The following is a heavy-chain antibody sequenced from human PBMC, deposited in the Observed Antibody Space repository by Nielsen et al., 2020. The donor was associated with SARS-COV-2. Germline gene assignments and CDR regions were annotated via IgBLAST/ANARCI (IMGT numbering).Heavy chain of an antibody. CDR1: GFTFSSYA. CDR3: AKAVVDTAMVAFDY. CDR2: ISGSGGST. D-gene: IGHD5-18*01. J-gene: IGHJ4*02. V-gene: IGHV3-23*01. Sequence: GESLKISCAASGFTFSSYAMSWVRQAPGKGLEWVSAISGSGGSTYYADSVKGRSTISRDNSKNTLYLQMNSLRAEDTAVYYCAKAVVDTAMVAFDYWGQGTLVTVSS.